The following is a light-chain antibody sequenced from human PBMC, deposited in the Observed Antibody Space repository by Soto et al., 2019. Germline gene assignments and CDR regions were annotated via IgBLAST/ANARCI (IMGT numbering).Light chain of an antibody. J-gene: IGKJ1*01. V-gene: IGKV3-11*01. CDR2: DAS. CDR1: QSVSSY. CDR3: QQRSNWLWT. Sequence: EIVLTQSPXTLSLSPGERATLSCRASQSVSSYLAWYQQKPGQAPRLLIYDASNRATGIPARFSGSGSGTDFTLTISSLEPEDFAVYYCQQRSNWLWTFGQGTKVDIK.